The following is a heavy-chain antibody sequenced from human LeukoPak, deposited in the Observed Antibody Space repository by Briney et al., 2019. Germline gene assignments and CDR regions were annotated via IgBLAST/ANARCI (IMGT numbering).Heavy chain of an antibody. J-gene: IGHJ6*04. CDR2: ISYDGSNK. CDR3: AREVDCSSTSCYWGMDV. D-gene: IGHD2-2*01. Sequence: PGRSLRLSCAASGFTFSSYAMHWVRQAPGKGLEWVAVISYDGSNKYYADSVKGRFTISRDNSKNTLYLQMNSLRAEDTAVYYFAREVDCSSTSCYWGMDVWGKGTTVTVSS. CDR1: GFTFSSYA. V-gene: IGHV3-30*04.